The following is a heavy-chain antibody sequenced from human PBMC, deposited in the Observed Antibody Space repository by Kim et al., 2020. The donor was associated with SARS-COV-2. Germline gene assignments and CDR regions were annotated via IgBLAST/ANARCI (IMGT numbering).Heavy chain of an antibody. V-gene: IGHV3-23*01. Sequence: GRFTLSRDNSKNTLYLQMNRLSAEDTAVYYCAKVKSPFAVVISPEYYFDYWGQGTLVTVSS. D-gene: IGHD3-3*01. CDR3: AKVKSPFAVVISPEYYFDY. J-gene: IGHJ4*02.